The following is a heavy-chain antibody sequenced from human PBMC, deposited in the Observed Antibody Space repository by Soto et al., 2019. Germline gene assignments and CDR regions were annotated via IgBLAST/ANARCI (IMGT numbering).Heavy chain of an antibody. D-gene: IGHD1-26*01. J-gene: IGHJ4*02. CDR1: GGSVSSGSYY. CDR2: VYYSGST. V-gene: IGHV4-61*01. Sequence: QVQLQESGPGLVKPSETLSLTCTVSGGSVSSGSYYWSWIRQPPGKRLEWIGYVYYSGSTNYNPSLKSRVTISGATPKNQFSLKLSSVTAADTAVYYCAREQTCGLLFDHWGQGTLVTVSS. CDR3: AREQTCGLLFDH.